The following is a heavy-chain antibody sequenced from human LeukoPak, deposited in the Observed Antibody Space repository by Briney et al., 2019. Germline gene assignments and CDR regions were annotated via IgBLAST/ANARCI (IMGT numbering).Heavy chain of an antibody. D-gene: IGHD2-15*01. CDR2: LSYDGSNK. CDR1: GFTFSSYA. V-gene: IGHV3-30-3*01. J-gene: IGHJ6*02. Sequence: GGSLRLSCAASGFTFSSYAMHWVRQAPGKGLGWVAVLSYDGSNKYYADSVKGPFTIARDNSKNTLYLQMNSLRAEDTAVYCCARDYLLHCVGRYYYRMDVWGQGATVSVPS. CDR3: ARDYLLHCVGRYYYRMDV.